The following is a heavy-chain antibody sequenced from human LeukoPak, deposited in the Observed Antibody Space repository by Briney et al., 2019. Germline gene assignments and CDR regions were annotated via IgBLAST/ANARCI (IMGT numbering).Heavy chain of an antibody. Sequence: PGGSLRLSCVASGFIIGSYWMSWVRQAPGKGLEWVANIRQDGSEKYYVDSVKGRLTISRDNAKNSLYLQMNNLTAADTAIYYCARAGYYGDDAFDRWGQATRVTVSS. D-gene: IGHD2/OR15-2a*01. CDR2: IRQDGSEK. CDR3: ARAGYYGDDAFDR. CDR1: GFIIGSYW. V-gene: IGHV3-7*01. J-gene: IGHJ3*01.